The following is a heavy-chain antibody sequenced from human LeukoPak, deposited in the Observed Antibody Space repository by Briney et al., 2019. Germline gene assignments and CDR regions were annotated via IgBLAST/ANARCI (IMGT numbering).Heavy chain of an antibody. J-gene: IGHJ3*02. V-gene: IGHV3-48*02. CDR1: GFTFSTYS. Sequence: PGGSLRLSCAASGFTFSTYSMNWVRQAPGKGLEWLSYIRSGGTINYADSVEGRFIISRDNAKGSLYLQMNSLRDEDTAVYYCARDEAYGFDTWGQGTMVTVSS. CDR3: ARDEAYGFDT. CDR2: IRSGGTI.